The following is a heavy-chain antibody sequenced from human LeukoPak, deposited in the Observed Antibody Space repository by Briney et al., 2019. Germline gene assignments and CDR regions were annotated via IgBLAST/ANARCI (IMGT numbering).Heavy chain of an antibody. J-gene: IGHJ3*02. CDR2: ISSSSSYI. CDR1: GFTFSSYS. D-gene: IGHD4-17*01. V-gene: IGHV3-21*01. CDR3: ARGHGDRDAFDI. Sequence: GGSLRLSXAASGFTFSSYSMNWVRQAPGKGLEWVSSISSSSSYIYYADSVKGRFTISRDNAKNSLYLQMNSLRAEDTAVYYCARGHGDRDAFDIWGQGTMVTVSS.